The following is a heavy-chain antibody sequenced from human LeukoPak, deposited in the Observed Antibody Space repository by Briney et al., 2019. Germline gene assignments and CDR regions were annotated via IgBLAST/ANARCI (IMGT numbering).Heavy chain of an antibody. D-gene: IGHD2-8*01. V-gene: IGHV3-21*01. CDR2: ITSTSTYI. J-gene: IGHJ4*02. CDR1: GFTFSSYT. CDR3: VRRGPNNGGLGY. Sequence: GGSLRLSCAASGFTFSSYTFNWVRQAPGKGLEWVASITSTSTYIYYADSVQGRFAVSRDNAKNSLYLQMNSLRAEDTAVFYCVRRGPNNGGLGYWGQGTLVTVSS.